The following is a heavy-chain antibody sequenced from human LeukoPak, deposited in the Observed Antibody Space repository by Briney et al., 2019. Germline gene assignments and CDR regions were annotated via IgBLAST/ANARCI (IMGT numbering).Heavy chain of an antibody. D-gene: IGHD4-17*01. CDR3: AADRQQNDYGDYNLGG. CDR1: GFTFTSSA. J-gene: IGHJ4*02. CDR2: IVVGSGNT. V-gene: IGHV1-58*01. Sequence: ASVKVSCKASGFTFTSSAVQWLRKARGQRLEGKGWIVVGSGNTNYAQKFQERVTITRDMSTSTAYMELSSLRSEDTAVYYCAADRQQNDYGDYNLGGWGQGTLVTVSS.